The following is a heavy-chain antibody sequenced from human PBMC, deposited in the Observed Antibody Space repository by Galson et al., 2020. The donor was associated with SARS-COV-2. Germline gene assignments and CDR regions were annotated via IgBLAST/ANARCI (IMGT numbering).Heavy chain of an antibody. CDR3: ARVDYDILTGYSPGGMDV. Sequence: SETLSLTCTVSGGSISSGGYYWSWIRQHPGKGLEWIGYIYYSGSTYYNPSLKSRVTISVATSKNQFSLKLSSVTAADTAVYYCARVDYDILTGYSPGGMDVWGQGTTVTVSS. D-gene: IGHD3-9*01. CDR1: GGSISSGGYY. CDR2: IYYSGST. J-gene: IGHJ6*02. V-gene: IGHV4-31*03.